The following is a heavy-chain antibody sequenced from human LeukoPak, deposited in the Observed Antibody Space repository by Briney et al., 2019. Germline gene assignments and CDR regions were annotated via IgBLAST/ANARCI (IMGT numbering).Heavy chain of an antibody. V-gene: IGHV4-59*01. J-gene: IGHJ4*02. D-gene: IGHD5-18*01. CDR2: IYYSGST. CDR1: GGSISSYY. Sequence: PSETLSLTCTVSGGSISSYYWSWIRQPPGKGLEWIGYIYYSGSTNYNPSLKSRDTISVDTSKNQFSLKLSSVTAADTAVYYCARGKTWIQLWRRYYFDYWGQGTLVTVSS. CDR3: ARGKTWIQLWRRYYFDY.